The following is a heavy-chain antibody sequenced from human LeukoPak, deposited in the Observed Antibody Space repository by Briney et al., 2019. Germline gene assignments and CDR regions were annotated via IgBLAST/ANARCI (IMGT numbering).Heavy chain of an antibody. CDR1: EFTFNTYR. D-gene: IGHD7-27*01. J-gene: IGHJ4*02. CDR2: ISSGGTYM. V-gene: IGHV3-21*01. CDR3: ARAGEDFDC. Sequence: GGSLRLSCAASEFTFNTYRMHWVRQAPGKGLEWVSSISSGGTYMYYADSAKGRFTISRDNAKNSLYLQMNSLRAEDTAVYYCARAGEDFDCWGQGTLVTVSS.